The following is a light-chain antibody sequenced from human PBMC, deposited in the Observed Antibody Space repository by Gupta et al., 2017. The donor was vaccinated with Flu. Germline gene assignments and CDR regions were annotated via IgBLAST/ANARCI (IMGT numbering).Light chain of an antibody. J-gene: IGKJ1*01. Sequence: VCITCRASQSISNYLNWYQHKPGKAPKLLIYAASSLHSVVPSRFSGSGSGTDFTLTISSLQPEDFATYYCQQTYNAPTFGQGTKVEIK. CDR3: QQTYNAPT. V-gene: IGKV1-39*01. CDR1: QSISNY. CDR2: AAS.